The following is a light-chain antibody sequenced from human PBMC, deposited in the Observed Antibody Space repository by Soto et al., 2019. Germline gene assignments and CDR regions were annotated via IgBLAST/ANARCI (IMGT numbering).Light chain of an antibody. CDR3: QQVNSFPRA. CDR2: AAS. Sequence: IQLTQSPSSLSASVGDRVTITCRASRDISSFLAWYQQRPGKAPKVLIYAASTLESGVPSRFSGSGSGTDFTLTLSSLQPEDFATYYCQQVNSFPRAVGQGTKVETK. V-gene: IGKV1-9*01. CDR1: RDISSF. J-gene: IGKJ1*01.